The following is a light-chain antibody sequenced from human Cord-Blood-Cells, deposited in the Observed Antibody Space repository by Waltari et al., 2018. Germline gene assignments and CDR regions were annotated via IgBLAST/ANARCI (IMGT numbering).Light chain of an antibody. CDR3: QQYGSSPYT. J-gene: IGKJ2*01. V-gene: IGKV3-20*01. CDR1: QSVSSSY. CDR2: GAS. Sequence: EIVLTQSPGTLSLSPGERATLSCRASQSVSSSYLAWYQQKPGQAPRLRIYGASSRATCIPDRFSGSGSGTDFTLTISRLEPEDFAVYYCQQYGSSPYTFGHGTKLEIK.